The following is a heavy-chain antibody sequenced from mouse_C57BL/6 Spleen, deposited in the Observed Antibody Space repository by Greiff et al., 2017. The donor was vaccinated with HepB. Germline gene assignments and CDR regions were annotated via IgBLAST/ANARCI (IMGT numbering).Heavy chain of an antibody. CDR2: ISSGGSYT. CDR1: GFTFSSYG. Sequence: EVHLVESGGDLVKPGGSLKLSCAASGFTFSSYGMSWVRQTPDKRLEWVATISSGGSYTYYPDSVKGRFTISRDNAKNTLYLQMSSLKSEDTAMYYCASRNAYWGQGTLVTVSA. CDR3: ASRNAY. J-gene: IGHJ3*01. V-gene: IGHV5-6*01.